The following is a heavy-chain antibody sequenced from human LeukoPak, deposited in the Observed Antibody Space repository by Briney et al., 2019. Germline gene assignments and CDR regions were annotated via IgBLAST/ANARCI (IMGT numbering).Heavy chain of an antibody. Sequence: PSETLSLTCTVSGGSISSSSYYWGWIRQPLGKGLEWIGSIYYSGSTYYNPSLKSRVTISVDTSKNQFSLKLSSVTAADTAVYYCARDYGGSYYYFDYWGQGTLVTVSS. CDR2: IYYSGST. CDR1: GGSISSSSYY. V-gene: IGHV4-39*07. D-gene: IGHD1-26*01. J-gene: IGHJ4*02. CDR3: ARDYGGSYYYFDY.